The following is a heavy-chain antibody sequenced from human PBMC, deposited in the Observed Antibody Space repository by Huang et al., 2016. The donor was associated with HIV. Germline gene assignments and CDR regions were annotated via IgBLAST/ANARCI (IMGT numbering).Heavy chain of an antibody. J-gene: IGHJ4*02. D-gene: IGHD3-10*02. V-gene: IGHV3-30*02. Sequence: QVQLVESGGGVVQPGGSLRLACAASGFRFLCYDMHWVRQGPGKCRDWVAFVRYDGSKTDYAYSVKGRLTISRDKSKNTLYLQMSSLTTEDTAFYFCGKDGPHSYNVLDSWGQGTLFTVSS. CDR3: GKDGPHSYNVLDS. CDR2: VRYDGSKT. CDR1: GFRFLCYD.